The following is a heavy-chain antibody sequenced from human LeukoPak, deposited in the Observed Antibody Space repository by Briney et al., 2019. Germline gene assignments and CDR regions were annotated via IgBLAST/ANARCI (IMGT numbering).Heavy chain of an antibody. Sequence: SETLSLTCTDSGGSISSHYWSWIRQPPGKGLEWIGYIYYSGSTNYNPSLKSRVTISVDTSKNQFSLKLSSVTAADTAVYYCARVRGSPRNYYFDYWGQGTLVTVSS. CDR3: ARVRGSPRNYYFDY. CDR1: GGSISSHY. V-gene: IGHV4-59*11. J-gene: IGHJ4*02. D-gene: IGHD3-16*01. CDR2: IYYSGST.